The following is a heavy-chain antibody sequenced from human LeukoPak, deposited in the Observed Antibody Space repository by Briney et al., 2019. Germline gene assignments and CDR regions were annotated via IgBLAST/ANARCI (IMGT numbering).Heavy chain of an antibody. CDR1: GGTFSSYA. J-gene: IGHJ6*02. CDR2: IIPILGIA. V-gene: IGHV1-69*04. CDR3: AREDVVLVDAVRYYYYGMDV. Sequence: SVKVSCKASGGTFSSYAISWVRQAPGQGLGWMGRIIPILGIANYAQKFQGRVTITADKSTSTAYMELSSLKSEDTAVYYCAREDVVLVDAVRYYYYGMDVWGQGTTVTVSS. D-gene: IGHD2-8*01.